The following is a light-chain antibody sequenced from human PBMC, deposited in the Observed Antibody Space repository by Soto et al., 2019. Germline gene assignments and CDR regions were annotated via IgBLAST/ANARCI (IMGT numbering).Light chain of an antibody. CDR1: QSIGNR. Sequence: DIQMTHSPSTLSASVGDIVTITCRASQSIGNRLAWYQQKPGKAPKLLIYDASSLQSGVPSRFSGSGSGTAFTLTITGLQPDDFASYYCQQCNGPITFGQGTRLEIK. J-gene: IGKJ5*01. CDR2: DAS. CDR3: QQCNGPIT. V-gene: IGKV1-5*01.